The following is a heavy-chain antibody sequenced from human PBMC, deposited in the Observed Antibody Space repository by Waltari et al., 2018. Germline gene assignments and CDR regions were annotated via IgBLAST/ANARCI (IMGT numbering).Heavy chain of an antibody. J-gene: IGHJ4*02. Sequence: QVQLQQWGAGLLKPSETLSLTCAVYGGSFSGYYWSWIRQPPGKGLEWIGEINHSGSTNYSPSLKSRVTISVDTSKNQFSLKLSSVTAADTAVYYCARGLSGSYPLFDYWGQGTLVTVSS. CDR2: INHSGST. V-gene: IGHV4-34*01. CDR3: ARGLSGSYPLFDY. CDR1: GGSFSGYY. D-gene: IGHD1-26*01.